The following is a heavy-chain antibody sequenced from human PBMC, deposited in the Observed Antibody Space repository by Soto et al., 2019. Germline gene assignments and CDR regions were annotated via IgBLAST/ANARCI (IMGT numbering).Heavy chain of an antibody. CDR1: GYTFTGYY. J-gene: IGHJ6*02. CDR3: ETMTKVTTEGMDV. V-gene: IGHV1-2*02. CDR2: INPNSGGT. D-gene: IGHD4-17*01. Sequence: ASVKVSCKASGYTFTGYYMHWVRQAPGQGLEWMGWINPNSGGTNYAQKFQGRVTMTRDTSISTAYMELSRLRSDDTAVYYCETMTKVTTEGMDVWGQGTTVTVSS.